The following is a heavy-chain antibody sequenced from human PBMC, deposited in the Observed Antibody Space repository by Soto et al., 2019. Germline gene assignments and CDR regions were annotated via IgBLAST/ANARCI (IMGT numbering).Heavy chain of an antibody. CDR1: GFTFSSYA. J-gene: IGHJ6*02. CDR3: AKGELRGYSYGRYYYYGMDV. V-gene: IGHV3-23*01. Sequence: VGSLRLSCAASGFTFSSYAMSWVRQAPGKGLEWVSAISGSGGSTYYADSVKGRFTISRDNSKNTLYLQMNSLRAEDTAVYYCAKGELRGYSYGRYYYYGMDVWGQGTTVTVSS. D-gene: IGHD5-18*01. CDR2: ISGSGGST.